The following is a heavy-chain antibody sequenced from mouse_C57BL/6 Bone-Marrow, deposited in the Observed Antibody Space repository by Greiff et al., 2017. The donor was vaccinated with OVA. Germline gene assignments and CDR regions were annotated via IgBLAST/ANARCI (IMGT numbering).Heavy chain of an antibody. CDR1: GFTFSSYG. V-gene: IGHV5-6*01. Sequence: EVQGVESGGDLVKPGGSLKLSCAASGFTFSSYGMSWVRQTPDKRLEWVATISSGGSYTYYPDSVKGRFTISRDNAKNTLYLQMSSLKSEDTAMYYCARHERLLDYWGQGTTLTVSS. CDR2: ISSGGSYT. CDR3: ARHERLLDY. D-gene: IGHD2-12*01. J-gene: IGHJ2*01.